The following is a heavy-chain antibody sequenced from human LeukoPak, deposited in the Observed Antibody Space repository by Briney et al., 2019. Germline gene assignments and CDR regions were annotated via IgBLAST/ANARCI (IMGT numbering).Heavy chain of an antibody. Sequence: GGSLRLSCAASGFTFSTYWMHWARQAPGKGLVWVSRINSDGSTTTYADSVKGRFTISRDNAKNSLYLQMNSLRAEDTALYYCAKCSGGSCYHSDDFWGQGTLVTVSS. D-gene: IGHD2-15*01. V-gene: IGHV3-74*01. J-gene: IGHJ4*02. CDR2: INSDGSTT. CDR3: AKCSGGSCYHSDDF. CDR1: GFTFSTYW.